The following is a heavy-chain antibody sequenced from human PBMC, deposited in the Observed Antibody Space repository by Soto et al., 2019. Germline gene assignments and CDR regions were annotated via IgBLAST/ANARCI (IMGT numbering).Heavy chain of an antibody. CDR3: ASGSRGDSWFGELFDY. V-gene: IGHV3-33*01. CDR2: IWYDGSNK. J-gene: IGHJ4*02. CDR1: GFTFNSYG. D-gene: IGHD3-10*01. Sequence: GGSLRLSCAASGFTFNSYGMHWVRQAPGKGLEWVAVIWYDGSNKHYADSVKGRFTISRDNSKNTLYLQMNSLRGEDTAVYYCASGSRGDSWFGELFDYWGQGTLVTVSS.